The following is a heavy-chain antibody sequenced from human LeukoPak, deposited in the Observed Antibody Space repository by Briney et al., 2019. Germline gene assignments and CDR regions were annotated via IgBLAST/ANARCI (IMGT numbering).Heavy chain of an antibody. CDR3: ARDSSGWFLVY. CDR1: GYTFTGYY. CDR2: INPNSGGT. J-gene: IGHJ4*02. V-gene: IGHV1-2*02. Sequence: ASVKVPCKASGYTFTGYYMHWVRQAPGQGLEWMGWINPNSGGTNYAQKFQGRVTMTRDTSISTAYMELSRLGSDDTAVYYCARDSSGWFLVYWGQGTLVTVSS. D-gene: IGHD6-19*01.